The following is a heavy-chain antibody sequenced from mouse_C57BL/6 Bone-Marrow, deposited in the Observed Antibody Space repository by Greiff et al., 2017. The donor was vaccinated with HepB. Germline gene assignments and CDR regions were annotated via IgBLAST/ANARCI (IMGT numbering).Heavy chain of an antibody. V-gene: IGHV5-6*01. CDR3: ARHPYWYFDV. Sequence: EVQLMESGGDLVKPGGSLKLSCAASGFTFSSYGMSWVRQTPDKRLEWVATISSGGSYTYYPDSVKGRFTISRDNAKNTLYLQMSSLKSEDTAMYYCARHPYWYFDVWGTGTTVTVSS. CDR1: GFTFSSYG. J-gene: IGHJ1*03. CDR2: ISSGGSYT.